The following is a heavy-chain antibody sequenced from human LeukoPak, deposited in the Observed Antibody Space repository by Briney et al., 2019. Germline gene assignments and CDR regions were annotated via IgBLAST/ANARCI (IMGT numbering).Heavy chain of an antibody. CDR2: IYSSGST. CDR1: GGSISSYY. V-gene: IGHV4-59*01. CDR3: ARAYYYGSGSYGLDY. J-gene: IGHJ4*02. D-gene: IGHD3-10*01. Sequence: PSETLSLTCTVSGGSISSYYWSWFRQPPGKGLEWIGYIYSSGSTNYNPSLKSRLTISVDASKNQFSLKLTSVTAADTAVYYCARAYYYGSGSYGLDYWGQGTLVTVSS.